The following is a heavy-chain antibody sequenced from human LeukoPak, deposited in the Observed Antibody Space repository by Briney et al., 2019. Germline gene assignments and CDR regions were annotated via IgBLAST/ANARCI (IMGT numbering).Heavy chain of an antibody. D-gene: IGHD3-16*02. CDR2: IYHSGTT. V-gene: IGHV4-38-2*02. CDR3: ARTEPDYDYVWGSYRATYFDY. Sequence: SETLSLTCTVSGYSISSGYYWGWIRQPPGKGLEWIGNIYHSGTTYYNPSLKSRVTISVDTSKNQFSLKLSSVTAADTAVYYCARTEPDYDYVWGSYRATYFDYWGQGTLVTVSS. J-gene: IGHJ4*02. CDR1: GYSISSGYY.